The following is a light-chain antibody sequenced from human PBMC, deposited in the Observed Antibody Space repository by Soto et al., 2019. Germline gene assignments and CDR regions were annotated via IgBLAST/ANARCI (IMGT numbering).Light chain of an antibody. Sequence: QSALTQPASVSGSPGQSITISCTGTSSDVGSYNLVSWYQQHPGKAPKLMIYEGSKRPSGVSNRFSGSTSGNTASLTISGLQAEDEAEYYCCSYAGSSTDVVFGGGTKLTVL. J-gene: IGLJ2*01. V-gene: IGLV2-23*01. CDR3: CSYAGSSTDVV. CDR1: SSDVGSYNL. CDR2: EGS.